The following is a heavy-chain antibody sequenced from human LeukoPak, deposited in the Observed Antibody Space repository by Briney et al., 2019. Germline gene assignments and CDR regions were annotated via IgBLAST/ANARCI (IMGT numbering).Heavy chain of an antibody. CDR1: GFTFSNYG. CDR3: ARLMVRGVIRYYYYGMDV. D-gene: IGHD3-10*01. V-gene: IGHV3-21*01. Sequence: PGGSLRLSCTASGFTFSNYGMHWVRQAPGKGLEWVSSISSSSSYIYYADSVKGRFTISRDNAKNSLYLQMNSLRAEDTAVYYCARLMVRGVIRYYYYGMDVWGQGTTVTVSS. J-gene: IGHJ6*02. CDR2: ISSSSSYI.